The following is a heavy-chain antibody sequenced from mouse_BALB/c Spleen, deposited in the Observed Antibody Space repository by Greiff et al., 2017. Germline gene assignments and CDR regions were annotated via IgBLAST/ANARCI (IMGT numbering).Heavy chain of an antibody. D-gene: IGHD2-1*01. J-gene: IGHJ2*01. CDR1: GYTFTSYW. CDR2: IDPSDSET. Sequence: QVQLQQPGAELVKPGAPVKLSCKASGYTFTSYWMNWVKQSPGRGLEWIGRIDPSDSETHYNQKFKDKATLTVDKSSSTAYIQLSSLTSEDSAVYYCARNYGNYPLYYLDYWGQGTALAVSS. CDR3: ARNYGNYPLYYLDY. V-gene: IGHV1-69*02.